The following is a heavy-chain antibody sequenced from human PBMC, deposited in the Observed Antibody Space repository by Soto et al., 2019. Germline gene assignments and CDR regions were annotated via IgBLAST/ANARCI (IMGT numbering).Heavy chain of an antibody. J-gene: IGHJ4*02. D-gene: IGHD3-22*01. Sequence: ASVKVSCKASGYTFTSYGISWVRQAPGQGLEWMGWISAYNGNTNYAQKLQGRVTMTTDTSTSTAYMELRSLRSDDTAVYYCARSSPPTYYYDSSGYWWVFDYWGQGTLVTVSS. CDR3: ARSSPPTYYYDSSGYWWVFDY. CDR1: GYTFTSYG. CDR2: ISAYNGNT. V-gene: IGHV1-18*01.